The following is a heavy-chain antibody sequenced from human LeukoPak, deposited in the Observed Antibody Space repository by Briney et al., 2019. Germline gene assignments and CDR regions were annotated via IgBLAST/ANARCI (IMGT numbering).Heavy chain of an antibody. D-gene: IGHD6-13*01. CDR3: AREGVYSSSXYYFDY. V-gene: IGHV1-69*04. Sequence: GASVKVSCKASGGTFSSYAISWVRQAPGQGLEWMGRIIPILGIANYAQKFQGRVTITADKSTSTAYMELSSLRSEDTAVYYCAREGVYSSSXYYFDYWGQGTLVTVSS. CDR2: IIPILGIA. CDR1: GGTFSSYA. J-gene: IGHJ4*02.